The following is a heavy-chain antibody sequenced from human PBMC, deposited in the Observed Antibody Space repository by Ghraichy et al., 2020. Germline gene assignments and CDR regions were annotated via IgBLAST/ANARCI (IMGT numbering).Heavy chain of an antibody. CDR3: ARAFRGVSYGSGRAAPYYFDY. Sequence: SETLSLTCTVSGGSISSYYWSWIRQPPGKGLEWIGYIYYSGSTNYNPSLKSRVTISVDTSKNQFSLKLSSVTAADTAVYYCARAFRGVSYGSGRAAPYYFDYWGQGTLVTVSS. CDR2: IYYSGST. D-gene: IGHD3-10*01. CDR1: GGSISSYY. J-gene: IGHJ4*02. V-gene: IGHV4-59*01.